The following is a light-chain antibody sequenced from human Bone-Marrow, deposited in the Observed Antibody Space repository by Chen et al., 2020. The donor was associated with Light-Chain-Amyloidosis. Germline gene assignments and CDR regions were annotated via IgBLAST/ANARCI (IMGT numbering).Light chain of an antibody. J-gene: IGKJ4*01. CDR3: QQSYSTPT. CDR1: QSITKF. CDR2: TAS. V-gene: IGKV1-39*01. Sequence: DIQMTQSPSSLSASVGDRVTITCRASQSITKFLNWYQQKPGKVPKLLIYTASSLQSGVPSRFSGSGSGTDFSLTISSVQPEDLATYYCQQSYSTPTVGGGTKLEIK.